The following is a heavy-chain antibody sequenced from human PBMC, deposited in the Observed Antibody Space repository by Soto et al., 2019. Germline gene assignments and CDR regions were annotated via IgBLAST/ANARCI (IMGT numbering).Heavy chain of an antibody. J-gene: IGHJ5*02. D-gene: IGHD3-3*01. CDR2: IYYSGST. CDR3: GRDHLQVDFWSGYANNWSDP. Sequence: SETLSLTCTVSGGSISSYYWSWIRQPPGKGLEWIGYIYYSGSTNYNPSLKSRVTISVDTSKNQFSLKLSSVTAADTAVYYCGRDHLQVDFWSGYANNWSDPWGQGTLVTVSS. V-gene: IGHV4-59*01. CDR1: GGSISSYY.